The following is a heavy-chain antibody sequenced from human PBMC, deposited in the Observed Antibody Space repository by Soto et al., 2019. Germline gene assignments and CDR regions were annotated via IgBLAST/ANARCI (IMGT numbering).Heavy chain of an antibody. CDR3: ARVRDWFDP. D-gene: IGHD3-3*01. V-gene: IGHV4-34*01. CDR1: GGSFSGYY. Sequence: LTCAVYGGSFSGYYWNWIRQPPGKGLEWIGEIDHSGYTNYNPSLKSRVTISVDTSKNQFSLRLTSVTAADTAVYYCARVRDWFDPWGQGTLVTVSS. J-gene: IGHJ5*02. CDR2: IDHSGYT.